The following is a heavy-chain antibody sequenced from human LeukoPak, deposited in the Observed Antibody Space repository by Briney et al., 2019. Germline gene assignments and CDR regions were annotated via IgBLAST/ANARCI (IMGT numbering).Heavy chain of an antibody. CDR2: IYYSGST. CDR3: ARGPYCGGDCYSSWFDP. V-gene: IGHV4-31*03. J-gene: IGHJ5*02. Sequence: SETLSLTCTVSGGSISSGGYYWSWIRQHPGKGLVWIGYIYYSGSTYYNPSLKSRVTISVDTSKNQFSLKLSSVTAADTAVYYCARGPYCGGDCYSSWFDPWGQGTLVTVSS. CDR1: GGSISSGGYY. D-gene: IGHD2-21*02.